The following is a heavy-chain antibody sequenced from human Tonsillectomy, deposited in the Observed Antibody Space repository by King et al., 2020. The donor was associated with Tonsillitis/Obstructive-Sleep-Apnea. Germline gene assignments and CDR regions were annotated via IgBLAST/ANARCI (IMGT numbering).Heavy chain of an antibody. D-gene: IGHD3-3*02. CDR2: IYWDDDQ. Sequence: TLQESGPALVKPPQTLTLTCSFSGFSLSTGVGVGWIRQPPGKALEWLALIYWDDDQRYRPSLKSRLSITKDSSKNQVVLTMTNMDPVDAATYFCARIRGDLFFDYWGQGTLVTVSS. J-gene: IGHJ4*02. CDR3: ARIRGDLFFDY. V-gene: IGHV2-5*02. CDR1: GFSLSTGVG.